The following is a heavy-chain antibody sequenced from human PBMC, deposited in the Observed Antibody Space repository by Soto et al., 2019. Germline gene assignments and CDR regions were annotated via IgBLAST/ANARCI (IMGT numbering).Heavy chain of an antibody. Sequence: QVQLVQSGAEVKKPGSSVKVSCKASGGTLSTNAMSWVRQAPGQGLEWMGAIIPMFGSPKYAQKLQGRVTITADNPTSTIYMEMISLTSADTAVYYCARGGFVAGLYNAMDAWGQGTAVAVSS. V-gene: IGHV1-69*06. CDR1: GGTLSTNA. J-gene: IGHJ6*02. CDR2: IIPMFGSP. CDR3: ARGGFVAGLYNAMDA. D-gene: IGHD3-3*01.